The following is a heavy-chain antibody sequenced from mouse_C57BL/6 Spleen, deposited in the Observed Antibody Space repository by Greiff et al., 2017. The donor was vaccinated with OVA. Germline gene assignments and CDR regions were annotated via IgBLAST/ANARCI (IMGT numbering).Heavy chain of an antibody. CDR3: ARQGETAQAAFAY. Sequence: EVMLVDSGGDLVKPGGSLKLSCAASGFTFSSYGMSWVRQTPDKRLEWVATISSGGSYTYYPDSVKGRFTISRDNAKNTLYLQMSSLKSEDTAMYYCARQGETAQAAFAYWGQGTLVTVSA. CDR2: ISSGGSYT. D-gene: IGHD3-2*02. V-gene: IGHV5-6*01. CDR1: GFTFSSYG. J-gene: IGHJ3*01.